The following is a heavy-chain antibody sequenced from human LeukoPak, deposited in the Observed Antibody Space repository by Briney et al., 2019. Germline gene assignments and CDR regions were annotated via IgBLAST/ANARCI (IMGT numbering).Heavy chain of an antibody. D-gene: IGHD3-9*01. J-gene: IGHJ3*02. CDR3: ARDEGGLRYFDWLGDAFDI. Sequence: SETLSLTCAVSGYSISSGYYWGWIRQPPGKGLEWIGSIYHSGSTYYNPSLKSRVTISVDTSKNQFSLKLSSVTAADTAVYYCARDEGGLRYFDWLGDAFDIWGQGTMVTVSS. V-gene: IGHV4-38-2*02. CDR2: IYHSGST. CDR1: GYSISSGYY.